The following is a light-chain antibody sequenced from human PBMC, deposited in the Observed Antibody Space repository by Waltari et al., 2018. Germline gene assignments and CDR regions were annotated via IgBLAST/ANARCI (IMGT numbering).Light chain of an antibody. CDR3: QQYTAYALT. Sequence: DIQMTQSPSTLSASVGDRVTITCRASQSIGSYLAWYQQKPGNAPNHLIYKASSLQSGVPSRFSGSGSGTEFTLTISSLQPDDFATYYCQQYTAYALTFGGGTKVEIQ. CDR1: QSIGSY. CDR2: KAS. J-gene: IGKJ4*01. V-gene: IGKV1-5*03.